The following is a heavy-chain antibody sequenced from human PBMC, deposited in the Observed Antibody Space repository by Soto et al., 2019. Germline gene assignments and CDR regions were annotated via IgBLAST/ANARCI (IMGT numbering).Heavy chain of an antibody. CDR1: GYTFTGYY. D-gene: IGHD6-6*01. J-gene: IGHJ4*02. CDR3: ARDRIAARRASHYYFDY. V-gene: IGHV1-2*02. CDR2: INPNSGGT. Sequence: ASVKVSCKASGYTFTGYYMHWVRQAPGRGLEWMGWINPNSGGTNYAQKFQGRVTMTRDTSISTAYMELSRLRSDDTAVYYCARDRIAARRASHYYFDYWGQGTLVTVSS.